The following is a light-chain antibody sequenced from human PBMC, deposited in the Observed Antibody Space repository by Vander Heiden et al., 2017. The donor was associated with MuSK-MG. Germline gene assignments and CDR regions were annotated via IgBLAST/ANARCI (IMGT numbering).Light chain of an antibody. CDR3: QQYNNWPPYT. CDR2: GAS. J-gene: IGKJ2*01. CDR1: LSVGSN. V-gene: IGKV3-15*01. Sequence: DIVMTQSPATLSVSPGEGATLSCRASLSVGSNLAWYQQKPGQAPRLLIYGASTRATGIPARFRGSGSGAEFTLTINSLQSEDFAVYYCQQYNNWPPYTFGQGTKLDIK.